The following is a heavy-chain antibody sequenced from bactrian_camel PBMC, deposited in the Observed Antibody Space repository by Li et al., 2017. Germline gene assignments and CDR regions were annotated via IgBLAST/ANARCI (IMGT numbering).Heavy chain of an antibody. Sequence: VQLVESGGDSVQPGGSLRLSCAASGYTVGSICMGWFRQYPGKGREGVSAMDIDGQVSHVDSVKGRFTISRDNDKNTLYLQMNILKPEDTATYYCAATRGPLPVRSVFEEGRYNYWGQGTQVTVS. CDR2: MDIDGQV. CDR3: AATRGPLPVRSVFEEGRYNY. J-gene: IGHJ4*01. CDR1: GYTVGSIC. V-gene: IGHV3S22*01. D-gene: IGHD2*01.